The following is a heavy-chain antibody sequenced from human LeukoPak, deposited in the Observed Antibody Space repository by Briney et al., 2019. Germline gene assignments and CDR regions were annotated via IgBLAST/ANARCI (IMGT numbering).Heavy chain of an antibody. V-gene: IGHV1-3*03. D-gene: IGHD3-16*01. CDR1: GYTFTDYA. Sequence: ASVKVSCKASGYTFTDYALHWVRQAPGQSLEWMGWITTGRGETRYSQEFQRRITFTRDTSASTVYMDLSDLRSEDTAVYYCARDVTMITFGGVTSRVRFPWYFDYWGQGTLVTVSS. J-gene: IGHJ4*02. CDR3: ARDVTMITFGGVTSRVRFPWYFDY. CDR2: ITTGRGET.